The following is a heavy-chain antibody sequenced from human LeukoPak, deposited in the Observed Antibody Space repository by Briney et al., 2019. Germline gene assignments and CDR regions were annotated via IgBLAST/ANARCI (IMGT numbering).Heavy chain of an antibody. V-gene: IGHV3-21*05. CDR1: GFAFNYYS. CDR3: ARIFSEGVMDV. CDR2: IKSDSSFI. D-gene: IGHD2-15*01. J-gene: IGHJ6*04. Sequence: GGSLILSCAASGFAFNYYSMNWVRQAPGKGLEWISYIKSDSSFIYYADSVRGRFTISRDNGEGSLYLQMDSLRADDTAVYWCARIFSEGVMDVWGKGTTVIVTS.